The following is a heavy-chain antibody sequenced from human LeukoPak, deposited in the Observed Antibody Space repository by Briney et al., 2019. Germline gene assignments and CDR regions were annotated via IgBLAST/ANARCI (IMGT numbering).Heavy chain of an antibody. Sequence: PGRSLRLSCAPPGFTSTPYVMHWVPQAPGKGLEWVANIKQDGSERYYVDSVKGRFTISRDNAKNSLDLQMNSLRAEDTAVYYCARVMESSSEYYFDYWGQGTLVTVSS. CDR3: ARVMESSSEYYFDY. CDR2: IKQDGSER. CDR1: GFTSTPYV. J-gene: IGHJ4*02. V-gene: IGHV3-7*05. D-gene: IGHD6-13*01.